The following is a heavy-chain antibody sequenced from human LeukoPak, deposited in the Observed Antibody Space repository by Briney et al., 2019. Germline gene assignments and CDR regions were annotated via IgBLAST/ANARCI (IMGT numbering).Heavy chain of an antibody. CDR3: ARAIFGGLGGVDP. CDR2: IYYSGST. CDR1: GGSISSYY. V-gene: IGHV4-59*01. J-gene: IGHJ5*02. D-gene: IGHD3-3*01. Sequence: SETLSLTCTVSGGSISSYYWSWIRQPPGKGLEWIGYIYYSGSTNYNPSLKSRVTISVDTSKNQFSLKLSSVTAADTAVYYCARAIFGGLGGVDPWGQGTLVTVSS.